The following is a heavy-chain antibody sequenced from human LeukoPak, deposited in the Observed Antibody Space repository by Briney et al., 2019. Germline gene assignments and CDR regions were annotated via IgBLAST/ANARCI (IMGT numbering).Heavy chain of an antibody. CDR3: ATDSPYDY. CDR1: GFTFSSYA. D-gene: IGHD2-15*01. V-gene: IGHV3-7*01. J-gene: IGHJ4*02. Sequence: GGSLRLSCAASGFTFSSYAVSWVRQAPGKGLEWVANIKQDGSEQYYVDSVKGRFTVSRDNAKNSLHLQMNSLRAEDTAVYYCATDSPYDYWGQGTLVTVSS. CDR2: IKQDGSEQ.